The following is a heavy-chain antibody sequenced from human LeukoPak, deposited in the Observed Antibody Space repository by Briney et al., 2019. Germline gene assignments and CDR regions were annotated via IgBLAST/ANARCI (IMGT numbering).Heavy chain of an antibody. CDR3: ARDGGRVVVPANWFDP. CDR1: GYTFTSYY. Sequence: ASVKVSCKASGYTFTSYYMHWVRQAPGQGLEWMGIINPSGGSTSYAQKFQGRVTMTRDMSTSTVYMELSSLRSDDTAVYYCARDGGRVVVPANWFDPWGQGTLVTVSS. CDR2: INPSGGST. J-gene: IGHJ5*02. V-gene: IGHV1-46*01. D-gene: IGHD2-2*01.